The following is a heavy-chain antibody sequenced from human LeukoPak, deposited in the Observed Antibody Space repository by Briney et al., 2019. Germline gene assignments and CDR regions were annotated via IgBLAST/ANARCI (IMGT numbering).Heavy chain of an antibody. V-gene: IGHV3-23*01. J-gene: IGHJ3*02. D-gene: IGHD5-18*01. CDR2: ISGSGGST. Sequence: GGSLRLSCAASGFTFSSYAMSWVRQAPGKGLEWVSAISGSGGSTYYADSVKGRFTVSRDNSKNTLYLQMNSLRAEDTAVYYCAKDSQGYSYGYFAFDIWGQGTMVTVSS. CDR3: AKDSQGYSYGYFAFDI. CDR1: GFTFSSYA.